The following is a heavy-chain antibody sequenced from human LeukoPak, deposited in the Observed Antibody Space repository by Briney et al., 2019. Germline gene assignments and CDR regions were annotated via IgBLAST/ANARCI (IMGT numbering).Heavy chain of an antibody. V-gene: IGHV4-39*01. J-gene: IGHJ4*02. Sequence: SETLSLTCTVSGGSISSSSYYWGWIRQPPGTGLEWIGTIYYSGDTYFNPSLMSRATLSVDTSKNQFSLRLSSVTAADTAVYYCASAYFFGSDYYFDYWGQGTLVTVSS. CDR3: ASAYFFGSDYYFDY. CDR1: GGSISSSSYY. D-gene: IGHD3-3*01. CDR2: IYYSGDT.